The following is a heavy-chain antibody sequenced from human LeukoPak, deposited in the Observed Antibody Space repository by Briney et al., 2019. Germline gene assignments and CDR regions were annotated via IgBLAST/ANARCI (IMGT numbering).Heavy chain of an antibody. J-gene: IGHJ4*02. V-gene: IGHV4-30-4*01. CDR1: GGSISSGDSY. Sequence: SETLSLTCTVSGGSISSGDSYWSWIRQPPGKGLEWIGSIYYSGSTYYNPSLKSRVIISVDTSRNQFSLKLSSVTAADTAVYYRARAGQYYYDSAGYFPDYWGQGTLVTVSS. D-gene: IGHD3-22*01. CDR3: ARAGQYYYDSAGYFPDY. CDR2: IYYSGST.